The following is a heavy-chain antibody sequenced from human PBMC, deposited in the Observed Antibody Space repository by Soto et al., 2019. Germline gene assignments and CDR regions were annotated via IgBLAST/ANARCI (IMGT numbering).Heavy chain of an antibody. V-gene: IGHV4-39*01. D-gene: IGHD3-10*01. Sequence: QLHLQESGPGLVKPSETLSLTCTVSGGSVSSSTYYWAWIRQSPRKELEWIGSVYYSGATYYNPSLKSRITISVDPSNNQFSLNLNSVTAADTAVYYCARRGVRGVLYGMDVWGQGTTVTVSS. CDR1: GGSVSSSTYY. J-gene: IGHJ6*02. CDR2: VYYSGAT. CDR3: ARRGVRGVLYGMDV.